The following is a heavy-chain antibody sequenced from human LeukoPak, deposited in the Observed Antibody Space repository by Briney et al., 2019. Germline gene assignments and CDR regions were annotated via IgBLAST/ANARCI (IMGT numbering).Heavy chain of an antibody. V-gene: IGHV3-72*01. Sequence: GGSLRLSCTTSGFTFGDYGMSWVRQAPGKGLEWIGRSRNKANSYTTEYAASVKGRFTISRDDSKNSLYLQMNSLKTEDTAVYYCARVYAVVANHFDPWGQGTLVTVSS. CDR2: SRNKANSYTT. CDR1: GFTFGDYG. CDR3: ARVYAVVANHFDP. D-gene: IGHD2-15*01. J-gene: IGHJ5*02.